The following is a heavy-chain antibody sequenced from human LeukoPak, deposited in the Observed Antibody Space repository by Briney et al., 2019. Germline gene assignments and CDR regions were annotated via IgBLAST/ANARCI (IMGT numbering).Heavy chain of an antibody. CDR1: GDSISSYY. D-gene: IGHD2-2*01. CDR2: IHYSGST. V-gene: IGHV4-59*01. J-gene: IGHJ3*02. Sequence: SETLSLTCTVSGDSISSYYWSWIRQPPGKGLEWIGYIHYSGSTNYNPSLKSRVTISVDTSKNQFSLILSSVTTADTAVYYCARHYFIVVVPAAILWDAFDIWGQGTMVTVSS. CDR3: ARHYFIVVVPAAILWDAFDI.